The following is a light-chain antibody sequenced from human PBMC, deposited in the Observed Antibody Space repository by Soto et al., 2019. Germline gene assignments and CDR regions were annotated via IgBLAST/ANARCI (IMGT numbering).Light chain of an antibody. CDR2: GAS. CDR3: QQCGSSPWT. V-gene: IGKV3-20*01. Sequence: TQSPGTLSLSPGERATLSCRAVQSVTSTYMAWYQQKPGQAPRLLIYGASTRATGFPARFSGSGSGTEFTLTISSLQSEDFAVYYCQQCGSSPWTFGQGTKVDI. CDR1: QSVTSTY. J-gene: IGKJ1*01.